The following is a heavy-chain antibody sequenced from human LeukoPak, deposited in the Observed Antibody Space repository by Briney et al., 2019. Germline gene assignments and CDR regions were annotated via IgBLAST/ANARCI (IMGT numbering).Heavy chain of an antibody. CDR2: TGSTGVST. D-gene: IGHD2-2*01. Sequence: PGGPLRLSCAASGFTFSSYAMNWVRQAPGKGLEGVSGTGSTGVSTFYADSVKGRFTVSRDNSKNTLSLQMNSLRAEDTAVYYCAKDPGVVPAHYFDYWGQGTLVTVSS. J-gene: IGHJ4*02. CDR1: GFTFSSYA. V-gene: IGHV3-23*01. CDR3: AKDPGVVPAHYFDY.